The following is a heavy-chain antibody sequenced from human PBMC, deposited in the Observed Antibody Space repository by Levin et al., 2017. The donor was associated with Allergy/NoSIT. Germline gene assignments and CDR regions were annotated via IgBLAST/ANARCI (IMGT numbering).Heavy chain of an antibody. Sequence: GGSLRLSCTASGFTFSNYAMSWVRQAPGKGLEWVSVISGNGGSTYYADSVKGRFTISRDNSKNTLYLQMNSLRGEDTARYYCAKGYSGYDSVVYYFDYWGQGTLVAVSS. D-gene: IGHD5-12*01. J-gene: IGHJ4*02. CDR1: GFTFSNYA. V-gene: IGHV3-23*01. CDR3: AKGYSGYDSVVYYFDY. CDR2: ISGNGGST.